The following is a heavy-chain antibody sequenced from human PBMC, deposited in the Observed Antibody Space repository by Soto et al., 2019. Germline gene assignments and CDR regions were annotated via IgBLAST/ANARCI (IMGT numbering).Heavy chain of an antibody. J-gene: IGHJ4*02. CDR3: ARRDTSGFLRYFDN. V-gene: IGHV1-69*06. CDR1: GGTLSTFINYP. CDR2: IVPNIGTV. D-gene: IGHD3-3*01. Sequence: ASVKVSCKASGGTLSTFINYPINWVRQAPGQGLEWMGGIVPNIGTVNYAQKFQGRVTITADKSTGTAYMELSNLRSEDSALYGCARRDTSGFLRYFDNWGQGTLVTVSS.